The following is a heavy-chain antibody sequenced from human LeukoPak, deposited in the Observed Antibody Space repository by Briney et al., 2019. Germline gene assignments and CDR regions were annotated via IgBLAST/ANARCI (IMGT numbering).Heavy chain of an antibody. J-gene: IGHJ4*02. D-gene: IGHD1-26*01. CDR3: ARDRGARYYFDY. CDR1: GGSISSYY. Sequence: SETLSLTCTVSGGSISSYYWSWTRQPPGKGLEWIGYIYYSGSTNYNPSLKSQVTISVDTSKNQFSLKLSSVTAADTAVYYCARDRGARYYFDYWGQGTLVTVSS. V-gene: IGHV4-59*01. CDR2: IYYSGST.